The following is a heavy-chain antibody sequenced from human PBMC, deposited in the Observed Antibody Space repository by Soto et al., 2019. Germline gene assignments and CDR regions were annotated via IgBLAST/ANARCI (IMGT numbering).Heavy chain of an antibody. D-gene: IGHD3-22*01. J-gene: IGHJ4*02. CDR3: ARQIYDSDNGPNFQYYFDS. V-gene: IGHV5-10-1*01. CDR2: IDPSDSQT. CDR1: GYSFAGYW. Sequence: GESLKISCKGSGYSFAGYWITWVRQKPGKGLEWMGRIDPSDSQTYYSPSFRGHVTISATKSITTVFLQWSSLRASDTAMYYCARQIYDSDNGPNFQYYFDSWGQGTPVTVSA.